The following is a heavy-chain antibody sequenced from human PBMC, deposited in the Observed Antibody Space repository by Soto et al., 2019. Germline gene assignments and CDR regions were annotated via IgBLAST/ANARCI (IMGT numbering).Heavy chain of an antibody. CDR2: IWYDGSNK. D-gene: IGHD4-17*01. CDR1: GFTFSSYG. V-gene: IGHV3-33*01. Sequence: QVQLVESGGGVVQPGRSLRLSCAASGFTFSSYGMHWVRQAPGKGLEWVAVIWYDGSNKYYADSVKGRFTISRDNSKNTLYLQMNSLRAEEPAVYYCARDHKAIRSYYGGPSCYFDYWGQGTLVTVSS. J-gene: IGHJ4*02. CDR3: ARDHKAIRSYYGGPSCYFDY.